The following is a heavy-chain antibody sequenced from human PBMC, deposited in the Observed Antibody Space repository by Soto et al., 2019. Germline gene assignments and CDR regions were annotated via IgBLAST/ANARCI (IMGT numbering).Heavy chain of an antibody. V-gene: IGHV4-31*03. CDR2: IYYSGST. Sequence: TLSLTCTVSGGSISSGGYYWSWIRQHPGKGLEWIGYIYYSGSTYYNPSLKSRVTISVDTSKNQFSLKLSSVTAADTAVYYCARGTEEMANYYFDYWGQGTLVTVSS. CDR1: GGSISSGGYY. D-gene: IGHD2-8*02. J-gene: IGHJ4*02. CDR3: ARGTEEMANYYFDY.